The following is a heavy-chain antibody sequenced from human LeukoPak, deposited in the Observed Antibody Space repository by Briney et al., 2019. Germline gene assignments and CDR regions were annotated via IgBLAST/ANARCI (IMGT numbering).Heavy chain of an antibody. CDR1: GGSFSGYY. CDR3: ARGRFLEWLRPFDY. J-gene: IGHJ4*02. CDR2: INHSGST. Sequence: SETLSLTCAVYGGSFSGYYWSWIRQPPGKGLEWIGEINHSGSTNYNPSLKSRVTISVDTSKNQFSLKLSSVTAADTAVYYCARGRFLEWLRPFDYWGQGTLDTVSS. V-gene: IGHV4-34*01. D-gene: IGHD3-3*01.